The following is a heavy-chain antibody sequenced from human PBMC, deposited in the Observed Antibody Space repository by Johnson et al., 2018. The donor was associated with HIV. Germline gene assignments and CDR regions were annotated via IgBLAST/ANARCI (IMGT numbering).Heavy chain of an antibody. CDR2: IWYDGNNK. V-gene: IGHV3-33*01. CDR3: ARVRAAVAYGGGAFDI. CDR1: GFTFSSYG. Sequence: VQLVESGGGLIQPGKSLRLSCAASGFTFSSYGMHWVRQAPGKGLQWVAAIWYDGNNKYYADSVKGRFTVSRDNSKNTLYLQRNSLRAEDTAVYYCARVRAAVAYGGGAFDIWGQGTMVTVSS. J-gene: IGHJ3*02. D-gene: IGHD6-19*01.